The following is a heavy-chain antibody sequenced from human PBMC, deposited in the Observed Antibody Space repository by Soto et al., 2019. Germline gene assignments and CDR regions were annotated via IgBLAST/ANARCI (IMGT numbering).Heavy chain of an antibody. CDR3: GRSGVGATGERLYNARDV. CDR1: GYTFTTYA. V-gene: IGHV1-3*01. CDR2: INAANGNT. Sequence: QVQLVQSGAEVKKPGASVQVSCKASGYTFTTYALHWVRQSRGERLEWMGWINAANGNTKYSKKYPDRFPSSRDTTAGTTFREMSSLRSEDTAVYYCGRSGVGATGERLYNARDVWGQGTTVTVSS. J-gene: IGHJ6*02. D-gene: IGHD1-26*01.